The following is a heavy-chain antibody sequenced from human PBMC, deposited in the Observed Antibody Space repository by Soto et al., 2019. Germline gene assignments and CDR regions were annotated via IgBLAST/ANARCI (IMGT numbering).Heavy chain of an antibody. CDR1: GGSFSGYY. CDR2: INHSGST. Sequence: SETLSLTCAVYGGSFSGYYWSWIRQPPGKGLEWIGEINHSGSTNYNPSLKSRVTISVDTSKNQFSLKLSSVTAADTAVYYCARERGEYYGRMDVWGQGTKVTAP. V-gene: IGHV4-34*01. D-gene: IGHD3-10*01. J-gene: IGHJ6*02. CDR3: ARERGEYYGRMDV.